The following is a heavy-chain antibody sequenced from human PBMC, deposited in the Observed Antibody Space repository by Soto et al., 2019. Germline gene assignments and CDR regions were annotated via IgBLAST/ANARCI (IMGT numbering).Heavy chain of an antibody. V-gene: IGHV4-59*01. CDR2: VFHTGNT. J-gene: IGHJ4*02. CDR3: AREKSNWRI. Sequence: SETLSLTCSVSGDSIRSYYWTWIRQPPGKGLQWIGYVFHTGNTNYNPSLKSRVTISEDASKNQVSLRLTSVTAADTAVYFCAREKSNWRIWGQGTLVTVSS. D-gene: IGHD1-20*01. CDR1: GDSIRSYY.